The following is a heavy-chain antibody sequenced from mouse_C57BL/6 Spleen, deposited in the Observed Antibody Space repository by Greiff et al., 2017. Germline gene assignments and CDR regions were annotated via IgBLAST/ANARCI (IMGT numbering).Heavy chain of an antibody. V-gene: IGHV5-12*01. CDR3: ARPYGNYGAMDY. CDR2: ISNGGGST. CDR1: GFTFSDYY. Sequence: EVKVVESGGGLVQPGGSLKLSCAASGFTFSDYYMYWVRQTPEKRLEWVAYISNGGGSTYYPDTVKGRFTISRDNAKNTLYLQMSRLKSEDTAMYYCARPYGNYGAMDYWGQGTSVTVSS. J-gene: IGHJ4*01. D-gene: IGHD2-1*01.